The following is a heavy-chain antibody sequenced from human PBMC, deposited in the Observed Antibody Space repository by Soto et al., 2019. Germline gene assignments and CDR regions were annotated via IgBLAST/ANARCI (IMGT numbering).Heavy chain of an antibody. D-gene: IGHD2-2*01. CDR1: GGSISSFDYY. V-gene: IGHV4-30-4*01. CDR3: ARGGVVVPAAMIVP. CDR2: IYYSGST. Sequence: SETLSLTCTVSGGSISSFDYYWSWIRQPPGKGLEWIGDIYYSGSTNYNPSLKCRVTISVDTSKNQFSLKLSSVTAADTAVYYCARGGVVVPAAMIVPWGQGTLVTVSS. J-gene: IGHJ5*02.